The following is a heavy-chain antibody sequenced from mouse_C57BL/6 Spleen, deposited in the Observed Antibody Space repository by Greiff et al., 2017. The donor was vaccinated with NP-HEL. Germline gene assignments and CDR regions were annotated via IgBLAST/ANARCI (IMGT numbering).Heavy chain of an antibody. V-gene: IGHV1-76*01. J-gene: IGHJ2*01. D-gene: IGHD1-1*01. CDR1: GYTFTDYY. CDR2: IYPGSGNT. Sequence: VQLQQSGAELVRPGASVKLSCKASGYTFTDYYINWVKQRPGQGLEWIARIYPGSGNTYYTEKFKGQATLTADKSSSTPYMQLSSLTSEDSACEFGARCSDVNWGDGWGKGTTVTVAT. CDR3: ARCSDVNWGDG.